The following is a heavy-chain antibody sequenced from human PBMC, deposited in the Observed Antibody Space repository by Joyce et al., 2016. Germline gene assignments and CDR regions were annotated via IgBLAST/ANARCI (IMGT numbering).Heavy chain of an antibody. CDR1: GFTTFTSFA. V-gene: IGHV3-30*01. CDR2: IAYDGGNK. J-gene: IGHJ6*02. CDR3: ARGDPRIATEFYGLDV. D-gene: IGHD6-13*01. Sequence: QVQLVESGGGVVQPGRSLRLSCAASGFTTFTSFAMHWVRQASGKGLGWVALIAYDGGNKNYADAVKGRFTISRDNSKNTMYLQMNSLRVEDTAVYYCARGDPRIATEFYGLDVWGQGTTVTVS.